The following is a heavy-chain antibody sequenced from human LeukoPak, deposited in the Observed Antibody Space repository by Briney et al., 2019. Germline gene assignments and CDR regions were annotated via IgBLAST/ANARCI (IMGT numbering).Heavy chain of an antibody. CDR3: ARDWAAAGFPYGMDV. CDR2: ISYDGSNK. Sequence: GGSLSLSCAASGFTFSSYAMHWVRQAPGKGLEWVAVISYDGSNKYYADSVKGRFTISRDNSKNTLYLQMNSLRAEDTAVYYCARDWAAAGFPYGMDVWGQGTTVTVSS. CDR1: GFTFSSYA. D-gene: IGHD6-13*01. J-gene: IGHJ6*02. V-gene: IGHV3-30*04.